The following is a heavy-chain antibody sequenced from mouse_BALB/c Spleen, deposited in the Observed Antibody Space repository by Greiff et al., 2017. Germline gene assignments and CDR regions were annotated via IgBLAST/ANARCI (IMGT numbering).Heavy chain of an antibody. CDR2: INPSTGYT. V-gene: IGHV1-7*01. CDR1: GYTFTSYW. CDR3: ARFYYGSSFAY. J-gene: IGHJ3*01. D-gene: IGHD1-1*01. Sequence: VQLQQSGAELAKPGASVKMSCKASGYTFTSYWMHWVKQRPGQGLEWIGYINPSTGYTEYNQKFKDKATLTADKSSSTAYMQLSSLTSEDSAVYYCARFYYGSSFAYWGQGTLVTVSA.